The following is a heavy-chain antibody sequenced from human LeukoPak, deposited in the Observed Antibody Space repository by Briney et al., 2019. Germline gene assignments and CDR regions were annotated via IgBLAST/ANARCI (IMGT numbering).Heavy chain of an antibody. CDR2: ISGSGGST. J-gene: IGHJ4*02. V-gene: IGHV3-23*01. CDR3: VTGLGRSVTY. CDR1: GFTFSSYA. Sequence: GGSLRLSCAASGFTFSSYAMSWVRQAPGKGLEWVSAISGSGGSTYYADSVKGRFTISRDNAKKSLYLQMNSLRGEDTAVYHCVTGLGRSVTYWGQGALVTVSS. D-gene: IGHD3/OR15-3a*01.